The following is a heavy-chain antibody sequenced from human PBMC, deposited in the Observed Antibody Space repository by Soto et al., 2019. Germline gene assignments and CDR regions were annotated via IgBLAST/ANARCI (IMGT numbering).Heavy chain of an antibody. J-gene: IGHJ4*02. Sequence: SETLSLTCTVSGGSISSGEYYWTWIRQPPGKGLEWIGYISYSGSTHYSPSLKSRVSITVDTSKNQFSLNLASVSAEDTAVYYCARLDIDVYNKRNFDYWGQGTLVTVSS. CDR3: ARLDIDVYNKRNFDY. V-gene: IGHV4-30-4*01. D-gene: IGHD5-12*01. CDR1: GGSISSGEYY. CDR2: ISYSGST.